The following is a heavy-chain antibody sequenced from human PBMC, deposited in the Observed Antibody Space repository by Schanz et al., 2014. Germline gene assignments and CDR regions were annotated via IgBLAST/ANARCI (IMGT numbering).Heavy chain of an antibody. CDR2: ISYDGTSK. Sequence: QVKLEESGGGVVQPGESLRLSCAASGFTFSSFGMHWVRQAPGKGLEWVAVISYDGTSKYYGDSVKGRFTISRDNSKNTLDLQMNRLRAEDTSVYYCARDHYDSTGYHLGGPYYYYGMDVGGQGTTVTVSS. CDR3: ARDHYDSTGYHLGGPYYYYGMDV. CDR1: GFTFSSFG. D-gene: IGHD3-22*01. V-gene: IGHV3-30*04. J-gene: IGHJ6*02.